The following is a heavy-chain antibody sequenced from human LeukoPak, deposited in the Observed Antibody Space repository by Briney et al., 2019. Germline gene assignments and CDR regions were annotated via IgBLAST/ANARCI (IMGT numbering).Heavy chain of an antibody. Sequence: GGSLRLSCAASGFTFSSYSMNWVRQAPGKGLEWVSSISSSSSYIYYADSVKGRFTISRDNAKNSPYLQMNSLRAEDTAVYYCARVGDFWSGYYIAYYYYMDVWGKGTTVTVSS. D-gene: IGHD3-3*01. J-gene: IGHJ6*03. CDR1: GFTFSSYS. CDR2: ISSSSSYI. V-gene: IGHV3-21*01. CDR3: ARVGDFWSGYYIAYYYYMDV.